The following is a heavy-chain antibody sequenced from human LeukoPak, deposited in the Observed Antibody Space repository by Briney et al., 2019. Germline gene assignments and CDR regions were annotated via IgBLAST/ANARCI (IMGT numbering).Heavy chain of an antibody. CDR2: IYHSGTT. D-gene: IGHD2-2*01. Sequence: PSDTLSLTCAVSGYSITSSSCWGWIRQPPGKGLEWIGYIYHSGTTYYTPSLQSRVTMSVDTSKNQFSLKLSSVTAADTAVYYCARKYCSSTSCYRPNWFDPWRQGTLVTVSS. V-gene: IGHV4-28*01. J-gene: IGHJ5*02. CDR3: ARKYCSSTSCYRPNWFDP. CDR1: GYSITSSSC.